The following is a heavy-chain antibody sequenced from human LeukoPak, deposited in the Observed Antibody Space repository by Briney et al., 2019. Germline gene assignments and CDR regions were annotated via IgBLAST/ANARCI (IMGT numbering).Heavy chain of an antibody. CDR1: GFTFSSYE. J-gene: IGHJ4*02. CDR2: ISSSGSTI. Sequence: GGSLRLSCAASGFTFSSYEVNWVRQAPGKGLEWVSYISSSGSTIYYADSVKGRFTISRDNAKNSLYLQMNSLRAEDTAVYYCARVGSGWKPQDYWGQGTQVTVSS. V-gene: IGHV3-48*03. CDR3: ARVGSGWKPQDY. D-gene: IGHD6-19*01.